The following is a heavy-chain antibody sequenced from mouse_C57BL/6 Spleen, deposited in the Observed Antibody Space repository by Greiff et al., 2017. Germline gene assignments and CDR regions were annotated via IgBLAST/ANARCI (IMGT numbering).Heavy chain of an antibody. V-gene: IGHV1-80*01. J-gene: IGHJ1*03. CDR3: ARGGYSNYGGYFDV. CDR2: IYPGDGDT. Sequence: QVQLQQSGAELVKPGASVKISCKASGYAFSSYWMNWVKQRPGKGLEGIGQIYPGDGDTKYNGKFKGKATLTGDKSSSTAYMQLSSLTSEDSAVYFCARGGYSNYGGYFDVWGTGTTVTVSS. D-gene: IGHD2-5*01. CDR1: GYAFSSYW.